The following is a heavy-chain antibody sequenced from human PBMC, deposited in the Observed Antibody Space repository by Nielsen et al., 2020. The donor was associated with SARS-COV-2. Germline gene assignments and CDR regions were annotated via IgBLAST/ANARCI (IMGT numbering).Heavy chain of an antibody. CDR2: ISPSNGNT. Sequence: ASVKVSCKASGYTFTSNDITWVRQAPGQGLEWMGRISPSNGNTKYAQRFQGRVTMTTDTSTSTAYMELRSLRSDDTAVYYCARDSGDFWSGYKFQDHWGQGTLVTVSS. J-gene: IGHJ4*02. V-gene: IGHV1-18*04. CDR1: GYTFTSND. D-gene: IGHD3-3*01. CDR3: ARDSGDFWSGYKFQDH.